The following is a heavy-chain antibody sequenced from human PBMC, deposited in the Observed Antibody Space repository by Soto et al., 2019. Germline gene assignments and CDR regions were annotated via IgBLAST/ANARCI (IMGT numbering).Heavy chain of an antibody. CDR3: ASLYCSGGSCYPGRGGGFDY. CDR2: IIPIFGTA. D-gene: IGHD2-15*01. Sequence: QVQLVQSGAEVKKPGSSVKVSCKASGGTFSSYAISWVRQAPGQGLEWMGGIIPIFGTANYAQKFQGRVTLTAGKSTSTAYMALSSLRSEDTAVYYCASLYCSGGSCYPGRGGGFDYWGQGTLVTVSS. V-gene: IGHV1-69*06. CDR1: GGTFSSYA. J-gene: IGHJ4*02.